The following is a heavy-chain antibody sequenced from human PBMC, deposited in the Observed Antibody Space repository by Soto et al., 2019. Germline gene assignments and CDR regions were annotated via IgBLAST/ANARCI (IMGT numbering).Heavy chain of an antibody. CDR1: GYSLTSYW. J-gene: IGHJ4*02. Sequence: GESLKISCKASGYSLTSYWIGWVRQRPGKGLEWMGIVYPGDSDTRYNPSFRGQVTISVGRSTSTAYLQWSSLKASDTAMYYCTRRAGYIDYWGQGTLVTVSS. D-gene: IGHD6-13*01. CDR2: VYPGDSDT. V-gene: IGHV5-51*01. CDR3: TRRAGYIDY.